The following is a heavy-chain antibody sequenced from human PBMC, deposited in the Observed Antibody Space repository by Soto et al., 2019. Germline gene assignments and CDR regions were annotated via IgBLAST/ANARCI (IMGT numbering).Heavy chain of an antibody. CDR1: GFTFSDYY. CDR2: ISCSGSTI. V-gene: IGHV3-11*04. CDR3: ARPPIRPTVTDYYYGMDV. Sequence: QVQLVESGGGLVKPGGSLRLSCAASGFTFSDYYMSWVRQAPGKGPEWASYISCSGSTIYNADSVKGRFTISRDNAKPSLYLHMHCLRAEYTAVYYCARPPIRPTVTDYYYGMDVCGQGTTVTVSS. D-gene: IGHD4-17*01. J-gene: IGHJ6*02.